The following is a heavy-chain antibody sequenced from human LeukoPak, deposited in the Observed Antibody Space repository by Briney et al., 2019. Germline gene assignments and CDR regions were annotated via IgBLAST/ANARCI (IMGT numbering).Heavy chain of an antibody. J-gene: IGHJ4*02. CDR1: GFTFSDYY. V-gene: IGHV3-11*01. CDR2: ISSSGSTI. Sequence: GGSLRLACAASGFTFSDYYMSWIRQAPGKGLEWVSYISSSGSTIYYADSVKGRFTISRDNAKNSLYLQMNSLRAEDTAVYYCARSSYDSSGYYFDYWGQGTLVTVSS. D-gene: IGHD3-22*01. CDR3: ARSSYDSSGYYFDY.